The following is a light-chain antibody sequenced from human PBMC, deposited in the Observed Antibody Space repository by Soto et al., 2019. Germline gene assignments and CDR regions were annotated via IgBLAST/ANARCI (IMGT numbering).Light chain of an antibody. J-gene: IGLJ2*01. CDR1: ASNLGGNP. Sequence: QSVLTQPPSVSGTPGQKVSISCSGSASNLGGNPVNWYQHLPGAATKPLIYTNHQRPSGVPDRFSGSKSGTSASLAISGLRSEDEADFYCAAWDDSLNAVVFGGGPKLTVL. CDR3: AAWDDSLNAVV. CDR2: TNH. V-gene: IGLV1-44*01.